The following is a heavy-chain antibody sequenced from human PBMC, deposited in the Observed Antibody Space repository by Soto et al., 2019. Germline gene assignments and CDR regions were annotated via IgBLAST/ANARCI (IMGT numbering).Heavy chain of an antibody. CDR3: AKDSISSDGGYYLYYFDS. CDR2: ISGSGGST. J-gene: IGHJ4*02. CDR1: GFTFSRYA. V-gene: IGHV3-23*01. D-gene: IGHD3-22*01. Sequence: GGSLRLSCAASGFTFSRYAVSWVRQAPGKGLEWVSVISGSGGSTYFRDTVRGRFTISRDNSKNTLYLQMDILRAEDTAVYYCAKDSISSDGGYYLYYFDSWGQGTLVTVSS.